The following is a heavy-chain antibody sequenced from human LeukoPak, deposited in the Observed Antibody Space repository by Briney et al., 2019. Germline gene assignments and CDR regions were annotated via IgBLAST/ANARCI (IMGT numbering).Heavy chain of an antibody. D-gene: IGHD3-22*01. CDR2: ISAYNGNT. Sequence: GASVKVSCKASGYTFTSYYMHWVRQAPGQGLEWMGWISAYNGNTNCAQKLQGRVTMTTDTSTSTAYMELRSLRSDDTAVYYCARGWGDSSGYYNDYWGQGTLVTVSS. CDR3: ARGWGDSSGYYNDY. V-gene: IGHV1-18*04. CDR1: GYTFTSYY. J-gene: IGHJ4*02.